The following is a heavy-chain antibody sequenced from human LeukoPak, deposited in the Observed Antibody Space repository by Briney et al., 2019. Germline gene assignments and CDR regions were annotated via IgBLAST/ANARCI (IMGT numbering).Heavy chain of an antibody. CDR1: GGSISSSSYY. Sequence: SETLSLTCTVSGGSISSSSYYWGWIRQPPGKGLEWIGSIYYSGSTYYNPSLKSRVTISVDTSKNQFSLKLSSVTAADTAVYYCARHFGTNPYNWFDPWGQGTLVTVSS. J-gene: IGHJ5*02. D-gene: IGHD1-7*01. CDR2: IYYSGST. CDR3: ARHFGTNPYNWFDP. V-gene: IGHV4-39*01.